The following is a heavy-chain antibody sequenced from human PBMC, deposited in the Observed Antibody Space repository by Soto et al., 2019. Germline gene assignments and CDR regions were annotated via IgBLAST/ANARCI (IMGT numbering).Heavy chain of an antibody. V-gene: IGHV1-18*01. Sequence: QVQLVQSGAEVKKPGASVKVSCEASGYTFSSYGISWVRQAPGQGFEWMGWISGYNSVTRYAQKFQGRVTMTTDTSTRTAYLEPSSTSSDDTAVYYCARAIGSTDYWGQGTLVTVSS. CDR2: ISGYNSVT. J-gene: IGHJ4*02. D-gene: IGHD6-13*01. CDR1: GYTFSSYG. CDR3: ARAIGSTDY.